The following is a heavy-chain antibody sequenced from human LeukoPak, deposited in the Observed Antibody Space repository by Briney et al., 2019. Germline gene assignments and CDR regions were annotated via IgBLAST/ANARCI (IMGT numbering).Heavy chain of an antibody. J-gene: IGHJ4*02. Sequence: PGRSLRLSCAASGFTFSSYGMHWVPQAPGKGLEWVAVIWYDGSNKYHADFVKGRFTISRDNSKNTLYLQMNSLRAEDTAVYYCARDFTVQYYFDYWGQGTLVTVSS. V-gene: IGHV3-33*01. D-gene: IGHD1-1*01. CDR1: GFTFSSYG. CDR3: ARDFTVQYYFDY. CDR2: IWYDGSNK.